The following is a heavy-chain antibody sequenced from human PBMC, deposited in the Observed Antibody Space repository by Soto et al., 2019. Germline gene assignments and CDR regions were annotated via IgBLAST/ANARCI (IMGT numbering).Heavy chain of an antibody. J-gene: IGHJ5*02. CDR3: ARDQQNWFDP. D-gene: IGHD6-13*01. V-gene: IGHV1-18*01. CDR1: GXTFTNYG. CDR2: ISAYNGNT. Sequence: GASVKVSCKASGXTFTNYGISWVRQAPGQGLEWMGWISAYNGNTNYAQNLQGRVTMTTDTSTSTAYMELRSLRSDDTAVYYCARDQQNWFDPWGQGTLVTVSS.